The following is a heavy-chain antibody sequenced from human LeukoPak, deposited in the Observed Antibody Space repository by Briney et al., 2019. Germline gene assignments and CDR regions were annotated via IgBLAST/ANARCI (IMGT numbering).Heavy chain of an antibody. J-gene: IGHJ4*02. CDR2: INHSGSP. Sequence: SSETLSLTCAVYGGSFSGYYWSWLRQPPGKGLEWIGEINHSGSPNYNPSLKSRVTISVDKSKNQFSLTLRSLTAPDPAVFYRCRKLRSPFWSGYGYFDYWGQGTLVTVSS. CDR3: CRKLRSPFWSGYGYFDY. D-gene: IGHD3-3*01. V-gene: IGHV4-34*01. CDR1: GGSFSGYY.